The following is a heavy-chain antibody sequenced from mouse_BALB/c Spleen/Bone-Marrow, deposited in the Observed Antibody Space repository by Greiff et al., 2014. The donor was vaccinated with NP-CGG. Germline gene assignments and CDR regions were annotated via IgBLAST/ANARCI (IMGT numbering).Heavy chain of an antibody. Sequence: VQLKESGPELVKPGASMKISCKASGYSFTGYTMNWVKQSHGKNLEWIGLINPYNGGTSYNQKFKGKATLTVDKSSSTAYMELLSLTSEDSAFYYCARGNYYGSSSFAYWGQGTLVTVSA. CDR3: ARGNYYGSSSFAY. CDR2: INPYNGGT. CDR1: GYSFTGYT. V-gene: IGHV1-18*01. D-gene: IGHD1-1*01. J-gene: IGHJ3*01.